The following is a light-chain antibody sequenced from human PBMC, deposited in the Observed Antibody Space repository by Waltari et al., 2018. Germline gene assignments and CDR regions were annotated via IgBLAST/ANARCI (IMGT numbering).Light chain of an antibody. Sequence: DIQMTQSPSSLSASVGYRVTITCQASQSISSYLNWYQQKPGKAPKLLIYAASNLQSGVPSRFSGSGSGTDFTLTISSLQPEDFATYYCQQSYSTLFTFGPGTKVDIK. V-gene: IGKV1-39*01. CDR1: QSISSY. CDR3: QQSYSTLFT. CDR2: AAS. J-gene: IGKJ3*01.